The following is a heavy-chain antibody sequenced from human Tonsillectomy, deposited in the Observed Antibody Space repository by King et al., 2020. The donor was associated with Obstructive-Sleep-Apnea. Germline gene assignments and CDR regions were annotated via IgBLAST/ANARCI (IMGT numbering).Heavy chain of an antibody. D-gene: IGHD6-19*01. J-gene: IGHJ4*02. CDR1: GGSISSYY. CDR3: ARGPVGQWLVLDY. V-gene: IGHV4-59*01. CDR2: FYYSGST. Sequence: VQLQESGPGLVKPSETLSLTCTVSGGSISSYYWSWIRQPPGKGLEWIGYFYYSGSTNYNPSPKSRVTISVDTSKNQFSLKLSSVTAADTAVYYCARGPVGQWLVLDYWGQGTLVTVSS.